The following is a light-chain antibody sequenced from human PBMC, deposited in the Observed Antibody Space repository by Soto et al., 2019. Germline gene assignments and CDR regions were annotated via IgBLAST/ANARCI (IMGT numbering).Light chain of an antibody. J-gene: IGKJ1*01. V-gene: IGKV1-39*01. CDR3: QQSYSTRT. CDR2: AAS. CDR1: QCITSS. Sequence: DIQVSQSXSTLSASLGDCITITCRDRQCITSSLNEYQQKQXXAPXXXIYAASSLQIAVTSRFSGSGSGKDFTLTISSLQPEDSATYHCQQSYSTRTFGQGTKVDIK.